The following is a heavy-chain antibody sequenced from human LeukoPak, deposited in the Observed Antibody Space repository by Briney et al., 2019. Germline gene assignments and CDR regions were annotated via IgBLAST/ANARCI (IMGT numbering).Heavy chain of an antibody. D-gene: IGHD2-8*02. CDR1: GFTFSSYE. V-gene: IGHV3-48*03. J-gene: IGHJ6*03. Sequence: GGSLRLSCAASGFTFSSYEMNWVRQAPGKGLEWVSYISSSGSTIYYADSVKGRFTISRDNSKNTLYLQMNSLRAEDTAVYYCARGEETWSKIYYYYYMDVWGKGTTVTISS. CDR2: ISSSGSTI. CDR3: ARGEETWSKIYYYYYMDV.